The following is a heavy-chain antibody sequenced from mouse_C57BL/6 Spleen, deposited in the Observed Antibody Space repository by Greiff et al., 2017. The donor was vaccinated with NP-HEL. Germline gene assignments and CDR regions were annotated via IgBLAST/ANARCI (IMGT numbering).Heavy chain of an antibody. CDR3: ARWLLPSYDMDY. CDR2: IYPGSGST. D-gene: IGHD2-3*01. CDR1: GYTFTSYW. V-gene: IGHV1-55*01. Sequence: QVQLQQPGAELVKPGASVKMSCKASGYTFTSYWITWVKQSPGQGLEWIGDIYPGSGSTNYNEKFKSKATLTVDTSSSTAYMQLSSLTSADSAVYYCARWLLPSYDMDYWGQGTSVTVSS. J-gene: IGHJ4*01.